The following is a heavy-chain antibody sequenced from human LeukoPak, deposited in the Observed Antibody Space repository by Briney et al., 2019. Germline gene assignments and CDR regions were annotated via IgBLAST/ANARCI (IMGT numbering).Heavy chain of an antibody. V-gene: IGHV4-59*01. D-gene: IGHD3-16*01. CDR3: ARPGGGGAFDI. J-gene: IGHJ3*02. CDR2: IYYSGST. CDR1: GDSISSYY. Sequence: SETLSLTCTVSGDSISSYYWSWIRQPPGKGLEWIGYIYYSGSTDYNPSLKSRVTISIDTSKNQFSLRLSSVTAADTAVYYCARPGGGGAFDIWGQGTVVTVSS.